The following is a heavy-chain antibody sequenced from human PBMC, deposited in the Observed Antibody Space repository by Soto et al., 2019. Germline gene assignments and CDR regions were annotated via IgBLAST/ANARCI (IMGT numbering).Heavy chain of an antibody. CDR1: GFTFSSYG. CDR3: ATSQDGYFDY. V-gene: IGHV3-33*01. J-gene: IGHJ4*02. CDR2: IWYDGSNK. Sequence: QVQLVESGGGVVQPGRSLRLSCAASGFTFSSYGMHWVRQAPGKGLEWVAVIWYDGSNKYYADSVKGRFTISRDNSKNTLYLQMNSMRAEDTAVYYCATSQDGYFDYWGQGTLVTVSS.